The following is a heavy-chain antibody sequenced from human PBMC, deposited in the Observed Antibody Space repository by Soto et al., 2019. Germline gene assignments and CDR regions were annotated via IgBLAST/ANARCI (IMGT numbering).Heavy chain of an antibody. J-gene: IGHJ4*02. V-gene: IGHV1-69*08. CDR3: ARDGSSWPGTLDY. D-gene: IGHD6-13*01. Sequence: QVQLVQSGAEVKKPGSSVKVSCKASGGTFSSYTISWVRQAPGQGLEWMGRIIPILGIANYAQKFQGSVTITADKSTSTAYMELSSLRSEDTAVYYCARDGSSWPGTLDYWGQGTLVTVSS. CDR2: IIPILGIA. CDR1: GGTFSSYT.